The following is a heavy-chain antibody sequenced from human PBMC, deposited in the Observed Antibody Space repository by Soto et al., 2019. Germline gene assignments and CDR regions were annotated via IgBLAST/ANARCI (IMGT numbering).Heavy chain of an antibody. J-gene: IGHJ4*02. CDR2: ISSSSSTI. CDR3: ARGGVVTAISGYYDSSGYQDFDY. Sequence: GESLKISCAASGFTFSSYSMNWVRQAPGKGLEWVSYISSSSSTIYYADSVKGRFTISRDNAKNSLYLQMNSLRDEDTAVYYCARGGVVTAISGYYDSSGYQDFDYWGQGTLVTVSS. D-gene: IGHD3-22*01. V-gene: IGHV3-48*02. CDR1: GFTFSSYS.